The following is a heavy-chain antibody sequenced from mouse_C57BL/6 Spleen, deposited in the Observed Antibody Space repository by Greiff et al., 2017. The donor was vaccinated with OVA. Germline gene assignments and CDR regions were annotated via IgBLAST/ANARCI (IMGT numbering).Heavy chain of an antibody. CDR3: AEGAMDY. J-gene: IGHJ4*01. CDR1: GFSLTSYG. V-gene: IGHV2-2*01. CDR2: IWSGGST. Sequence: VQLQQSGPGLVQPSQSLSITCTVSGFSLTSYGVHWVRQSPGKGLEWLGVIWSGGSTDYNAAFISRLSISKDNSTSQVFFKMNSLQADDTAIYYCAEGAMDYWGQGTSVTVSS.